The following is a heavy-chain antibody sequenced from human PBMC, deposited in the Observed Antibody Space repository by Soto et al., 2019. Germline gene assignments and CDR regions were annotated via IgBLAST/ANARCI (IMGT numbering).Heavy chain of an antibody. CDR2: ISGSGGST. D-gene: IGHD2-8*01. Sequence: EVQQVESVRGLVQPGGSLRLSCAASGVTFSSYAMSWVRQAPGKGLEWVSTISGSGGSTYYADSVKGRFTISIDNAKNTHYHQMNSLRAEDTAVYYCATEGYFTNGVSSNTHHGMDVWGQGNTVIV. V-gene: IGHV3-23*04. J-gene: IGHJ6*02. CDR1: GVTFSSYA. CDR3: ATEGYFTNGVSSNTHHGMDV.